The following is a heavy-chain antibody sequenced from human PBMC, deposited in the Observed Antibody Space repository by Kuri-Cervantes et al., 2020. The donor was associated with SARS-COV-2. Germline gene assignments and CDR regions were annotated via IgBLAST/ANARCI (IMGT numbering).Heavy chain of an antibody. J-gene: IGHJ4*02. V-gene: IGHV3-30-3*01. D-gene: IGHD6-19*01. CDR2: ISYDGSNK. CDR1: GFTFSSYA. Sequence: LSLTCAAAGFTFSSYAMHWVRQAPGKGLEWVAVISYDGSNKYYADSVKGRFTISRDNSKNTLYLHMNSLRAEDTAVYYCARDSVFYSSGWYDFDYWGQGTLVTVSS. CDR3: ARDSVFYSSGWYDFDY.